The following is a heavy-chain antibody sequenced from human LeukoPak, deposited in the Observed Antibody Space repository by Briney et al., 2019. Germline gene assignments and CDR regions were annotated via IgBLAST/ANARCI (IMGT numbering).Heavy chain of an antibody. CDR3: ARLSAAMVIVY. V-gene: IGHV4-59*08. CDR1: GGSISSYY. Sequence: SGTLSLTCTVSGGSISSYYWSWSRQPPGKGLEWIGYIYYSGSTNYNPSLKSRVTISVDTSKNQFSLKLSSVTAADTAVYYCARLSAAMVIVYWGQGTLVTVSS. J-gene: IGHJ4*02. CDR2: IYYSGST. D-gene: IGHD5-18*01.